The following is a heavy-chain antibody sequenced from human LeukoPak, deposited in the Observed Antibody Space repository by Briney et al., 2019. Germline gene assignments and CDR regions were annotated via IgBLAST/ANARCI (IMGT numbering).Heavy chain of an antibody. D-gene: IGHD6-13*01. CDR1: GGSLSSYY. Sequence: SETLSLTCTVSGGSLSSYYWSWIRQPPGKGLEWIGYIYYSGSAKYNPSLKSRVTISVDTSKNQFSLKLSSVTTGDTAVYYCARAPGIAAAGTHFDFWGQGTLVTVSS. CDR2: IYYSGSA. J-gene: IGHJ4*02. CDR3: ARAPGIAAAGTHFDF. V-gene: IGHV4-59*01.